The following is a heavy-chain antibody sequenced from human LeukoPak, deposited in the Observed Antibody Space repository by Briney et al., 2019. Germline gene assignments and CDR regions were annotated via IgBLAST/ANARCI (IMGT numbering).Heavy chain of an antibody. D-gene: IGHD6-19*01. CDR3: AMYSSAWYAVY. Sequence: GGSLRLSCAASGFTVSNKYTGWIRQAPGKGLEWVSVIHPGGTIYYADSVKGTFTISRDNSKNTLYLEMNTLRVEDTTVYYCAMYSSAWYAVYWGQGTLVTVSS. V-gene: IGHV3-66*01. J-gene: IGHJ4*02. CDR2: IHPGGTI. CDR1: GFTVSNKY.